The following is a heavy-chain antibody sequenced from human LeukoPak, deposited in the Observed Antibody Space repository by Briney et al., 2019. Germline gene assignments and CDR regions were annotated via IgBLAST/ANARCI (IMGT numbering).Heavy chain of an antibody. J-gene: IGHJ6*02. CDR1: GGSISSSSYY. D-gene: IGHD4-23*01. Sequence: SETLSLTCTVSGGSISSSSYYWGWIRQPPGKGLEWIGSIYYSGSTYYNPSLKSRVTISVDTSKNQFSLKLSSVTAADTAVYYCARESGGPEGEGTDVWGQGTTVTVSS. CDR2: IYYSGST. CDR3: ARESGGPEGEGTDV. V-gene: IGHV4-39*02.